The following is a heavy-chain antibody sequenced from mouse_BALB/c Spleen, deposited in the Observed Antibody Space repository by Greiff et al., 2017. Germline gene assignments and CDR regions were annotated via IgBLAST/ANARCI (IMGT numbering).Heavy chain of an antibody. CDR2: IYPGSGST. D-gene: IGHD2-4*01. CDR3: TRSTMIMVFAY. Sequence: QVQLQQPGAELVKPGASVKLSCKASGYTFTSYWMHWVKQRPGQGLEWIGNIYPGSGSTNYDEKFKSKATLTVDTSSSTAYMQLSSLTSEDSAVYYCTRSTMIMVFAYWGQGTLVTVSA. CDR1: GYTFTSYW. J-gene: IGHJ3*01. V-gene: IGHV1S5*01.